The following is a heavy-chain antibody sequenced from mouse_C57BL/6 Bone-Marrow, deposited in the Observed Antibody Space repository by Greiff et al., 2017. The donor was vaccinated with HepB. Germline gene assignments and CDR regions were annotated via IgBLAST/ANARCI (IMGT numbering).Heavy chain of an antibody. CDR3: ARDYYGSSYDYAMDY. V-gene: IGHV1-52*01. CDR2: IDPSDSET. J-gene: IGHJ4*01. Sequence: VQLQQPGAELVRPGSSVKLSCKASGYTFTSYWMHWVKQRPIQGLEWIGNIDPSDSETHYNQKFKDKATLTVDKSSSTAHMQLSSLTSKDSAVYYCARDYYGSSYDYAMDYWGQGTSVTVSS. D-gene: IGHD1-1*01. CDR1: GYTFTSYW.